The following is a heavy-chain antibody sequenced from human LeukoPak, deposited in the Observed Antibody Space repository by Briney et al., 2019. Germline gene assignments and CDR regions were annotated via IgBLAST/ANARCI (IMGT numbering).Heavy chain of an antibody. J-gene: IGHJ4*02. Sequence: SETLSLTCTVSGGSISSSSYYWGWIRQPPGKGLEWIGSIYYSGSTYHNPSLKSRVTISVDTSKNQFSLKLSSVTAADTAVYYCARHTIRGYDVSTFDYWGQGTLVTVSS. CDR2: IYYSGST. CDR1: GGSISSSSYY. D-gene: IGHD5-12*01. CDR3: ARHTIRGYDVSTFDY. V-gene: IGHV4-39*01.